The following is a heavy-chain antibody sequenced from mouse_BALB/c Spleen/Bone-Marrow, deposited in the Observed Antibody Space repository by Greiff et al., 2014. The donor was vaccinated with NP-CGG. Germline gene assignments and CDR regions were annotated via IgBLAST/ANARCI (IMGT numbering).Heavy chain of an antibody. J-gene: IGHJ4*01. Sequence: QVQLQQSGPELVKPGASVRISCKASGYTFTSYFLHWVKQRPGQGLEWIGWIYPGNVNTKYNEKFKGKATLTADKSSSTAYMQLSRLTTGASAVFFCAKWVVRRDYGMDYWGQGTSVTASS. D-gene: IGHD1-1*01. CDR3: AKWVVRRDYGMDY. CDR2: IYPGNVNT. V-gene: IGHV1S56*01. CDR1: GYTFTSYF.